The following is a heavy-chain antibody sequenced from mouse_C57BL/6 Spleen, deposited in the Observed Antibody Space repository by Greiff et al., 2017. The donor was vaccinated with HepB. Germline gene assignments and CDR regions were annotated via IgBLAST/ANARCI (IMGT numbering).Heavy chain of an antibody. Sequence: VQLKESEGGLVQPGSSMKLSCTASGFTFSDYYMAWVRQVPEKGLEWVANINYDGSSTYYLDSLKSRFIISRDNAKNILYLQMSSLKSEDTATYYCARPNWDGYFDDWGQGTTLTVSS. CDR2: INYDGSST. J-gene: IGHJ2*01. V-gene: IGHV5-16*01. D-gene: IGHD4-1*02. CDR1: GFTFSDYY. CDR3: ARPNWDGYFDD.